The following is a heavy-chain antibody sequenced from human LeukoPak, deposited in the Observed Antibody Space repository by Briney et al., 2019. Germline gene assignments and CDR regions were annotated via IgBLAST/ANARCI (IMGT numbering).Heavy chain of an antibody. CDR1: GYTFTSYG. D-gene: IGHD5-18*01. V-gene: IGHV1-18*01. CDR2: ISAYNGNT. J-gene: IGHJ6*02. Sequence: WASVKVSCKASGYTFTSYGISWVRQAPGQGLEWMGWISAYNGNTNYAQKLQGRGTMTTDTSTSTAYMELRSLRSDDTAVYYCARDHPTVDTAMAPVGGVNYYYYYGMDVWGQGTTVTVSS. CDR3: ARDHPTVDTAMAPVGGVNYYYYYGMDV.